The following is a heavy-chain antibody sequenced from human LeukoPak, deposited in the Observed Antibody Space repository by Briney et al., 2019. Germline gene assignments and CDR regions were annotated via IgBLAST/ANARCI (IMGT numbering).Heavy chain of an antibody. CDR1: GDTFTSYY. V-gene: IGHV1-46*03. D-gene: IGHD5-12*01. CDR3: ASQKDGAPWGYPT. CDR2: INPSGGST. Sequence: ASVKVSCKASGDTFTSYYMHWVRHAPGQGLEWMGIINPSGGSTSNAQKFHGRVTITTAESTSTAYMEQSSMRSETTAVYYCASQKDGAPWGYPTWGQGTLVTVSS. J-gene: IGHJ5*02.